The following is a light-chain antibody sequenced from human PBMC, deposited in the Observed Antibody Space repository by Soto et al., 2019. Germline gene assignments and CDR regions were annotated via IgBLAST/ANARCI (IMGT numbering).Light chain of an antibody. V-gene: IGLV1-40*01. CDR2: GNS. CDR3: QSYDSSLSGWV. J-gene: IGLJ3*02. Sequence: QSVLTQPPSVSGAPGQRVTISCTGSSSNIGAGYDVHWYQQLPGTAPKLLIYGNSNRPSGVPDRFSGSKSGTSASLAITGLQAEDEADYYSQSYDSSLSGWVFGGGTKRTVL. CDR1: SSNIGAGYD.